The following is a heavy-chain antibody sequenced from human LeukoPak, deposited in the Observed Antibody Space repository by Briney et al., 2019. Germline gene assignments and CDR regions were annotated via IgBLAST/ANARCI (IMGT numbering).Heavy chain of an antibody. Sequence: SETLSLTCTVSGGSISSSSYYWGWIRQPPGKGLEWIGSIYYSGSTYYNPSLKSRVTISVDTSKNQFSLELSSVTAADTAVYYCARGSRGILLWFGELYDYWGQGTLVTVSS. CDR1: GGSISSSSYY. D-gene: IGHD3-10*01. CDR2: IYYSGST. V-gene: IGHV4-39*07. J-gene: IGHJ4*02. CDR3: ARGSRGILLWFGELYDY.